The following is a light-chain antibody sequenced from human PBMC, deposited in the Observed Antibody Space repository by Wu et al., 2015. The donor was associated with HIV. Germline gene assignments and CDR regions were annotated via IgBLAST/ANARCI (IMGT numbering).Light chain of an antibody. CDR2: DAA. CDR1: ESVRSGF. V-gene: IGKV3D-20*01. CDR3: QQYAKSPWT. J-gene: IGKJ1*01. Sequence: GPSESVRSGFLAWYQQKPGQSPTLLAFDAASRATGVPDRFRGSSSATNSHFFLTINRLEAEDSALYFCQQYAKSPWTFGQGTKLEIK.